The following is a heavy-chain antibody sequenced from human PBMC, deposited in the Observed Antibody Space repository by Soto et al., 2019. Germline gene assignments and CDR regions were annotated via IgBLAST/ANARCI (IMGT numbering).Heavy chain of an antibody. J-gene: IGHJ4*02. Sequence: PGGSLRLSCAASGFTFSLSWMHWVRQGPGNRPVWVSIINNDGSITTYADSVKGRFTISRDNSKNTLYLQMNSLRAEDTAVYYCARDGVGATVFFGYFDYWGQGALVTVSS. CDR2: INNDGSIT. V-gene: IGHV3-74*01. CDR1: GFTFSLSW. CDR3: ARDGVGATVFFGYFDY. D-gene: IGHD1-26*01.